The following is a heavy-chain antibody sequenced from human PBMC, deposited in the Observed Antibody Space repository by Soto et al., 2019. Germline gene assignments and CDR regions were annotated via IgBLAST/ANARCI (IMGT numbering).Heavy chain of an antibody. J-gene: IGHJ4*02. V-gene: IGHV3-33*01. D-gene: IGHD5-12*01. CDR1: GFTFSSYG. Sequence: PGGSLRLSCAASGFTFSSYGMHWVRQAPGKGLEWVAVIWYDGSNKYYADSVKGRFTISRDNSKNTLYLQMNSLRAEDTAVYYCARVLRRDGYNFIDYWGQGTLVTVSS. CDR2: IWYDGSNK. CDR3: ARVLRRDGYNFIDY.